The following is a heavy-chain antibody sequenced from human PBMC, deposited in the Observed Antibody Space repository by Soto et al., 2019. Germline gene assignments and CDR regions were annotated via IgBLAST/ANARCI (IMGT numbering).Heavy chain of an antibody. V-gene: IGHV3-48*04. D-gene: IGHD3-16*02. J-gene: IGHJ4*02. Sequence: GGSLRLSCAASGFTFSSYSMNWVRQAPGKGLEWVSYISSSGSTIYYADSVKGRFTISRDNAKNSLYLQMNSLRAEDTAVYYCARGKPTYYDYVWGSYRPSPSDYWGQGTLVTVSS. CDR2: ISSSGSTI. CDR3: ARGKPTYYDYVWGSYRPSPSDY. CDR1: GFTFSSYS.